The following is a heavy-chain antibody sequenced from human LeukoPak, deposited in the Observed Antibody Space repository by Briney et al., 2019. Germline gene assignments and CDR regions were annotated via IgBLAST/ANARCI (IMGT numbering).Heavy chain of an antibody. CDR2: ISGSGGST. J-gene: IGHJ4*02. V-gene: IGHV3-23*01. CDR3: AKGHFPPRSSGWYYFDY. Sequence: GGSLRLSCAASGFTFSSYAMSWVRQAPGKGLEWVSAISGSGGSTYYADSVKGRFTISRDNSKNTLYLQMNSLRAEDTAVYYCAKGHFPPRSSGWYYFDYWGQGTLVTVSS. D-gene: IGHD6-19*01. CDR1: GFTFSSYA.